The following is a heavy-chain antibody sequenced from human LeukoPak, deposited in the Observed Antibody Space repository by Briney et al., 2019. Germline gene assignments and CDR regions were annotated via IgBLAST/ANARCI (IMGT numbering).Heavy chain of an antibody. Sequence: GGSLRLSCAASGFTFSDHYMDWVRQAPGKGLEWVGRAKNKANSYTTEYAASVKGIFTISRDDSQNSLYLQMNSLKTEDTAVYYCARVEWRGSYFIDYWGQGTLVTVFS. CDR2: AKNKANSYTT. CDR1: GFTFSDHY. J-gene: IGHJ4*02. V-gene: IGHV3-72*01. D-gene: IGHD1-26*01. CDR3: ARVEWRGSYFIDY.